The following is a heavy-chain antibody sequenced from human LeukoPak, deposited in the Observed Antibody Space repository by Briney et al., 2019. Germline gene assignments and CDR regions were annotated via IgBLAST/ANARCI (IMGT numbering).Heavy chain of an antibody. Sequence: GGSLRLSCAASGFTFSSYAMSWVRQAPGKGLEWASAISGSGGSTHYADSVKGRFTISRDNSKNTLYLQMNSLRAEDTAVYYCAKVSGAYYFDYWGQGTLVTVSS. CDR2: ISGSGGST. J-gene: IGHJ4*02. V-gene: IGHV3-23*01. D-gene: IGHD4-17*01. CDR3: AKVSGAYYFDY. CDR1: GFTFSSYA.